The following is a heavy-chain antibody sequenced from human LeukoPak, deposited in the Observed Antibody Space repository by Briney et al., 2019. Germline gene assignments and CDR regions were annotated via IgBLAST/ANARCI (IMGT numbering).Heavy chain of an antibody. CDR2: IMPLFGTA. J-gene: IGHJ5*02. V-gene: IGHV1-69*05. CDR1: GGTFNNSA. D-gene: IGHD4-17*01. CDR3: ARDVHGDYGSGWFDP. Sequence: SVKVSCKPSGGTFNNSAISWVRQAPGQGLEGLGGIMPLFGTAVYAQKFQGRVTITKDESTRTVYLELTSLTSDDTAVYYCARDVHGDYGSGWFDPWGQGTLVSVSS.